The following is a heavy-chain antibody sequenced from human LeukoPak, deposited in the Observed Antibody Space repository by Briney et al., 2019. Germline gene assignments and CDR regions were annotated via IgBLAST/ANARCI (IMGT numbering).Heavy chain of an antibody. V-gene: IGHV1-69*01. CDR1: GGTFSSYA. J-gene: IGHJ6*02. D-gene: IGHD3-9*01. CDR3: ARRGVHYDILTGYSMGHYYYGMDV. Sequence: SVKVSCKASGGTFSSYAISWVRQAPGQGLEWMGGIIPIFGTANYAQKFQGRVTITADESTSTAYMELSSLRSEDTAVYYCARRGVHYDILTGYSMGHYYYGMDVWGQGTTVTVSS. CDR2: IIPIFGTA.